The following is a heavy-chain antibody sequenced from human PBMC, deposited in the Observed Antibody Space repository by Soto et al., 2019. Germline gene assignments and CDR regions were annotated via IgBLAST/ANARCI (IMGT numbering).Heavy chain of an antibody. V-gene: IGHV3-30*03. D-gene: IGHD5-12*01. CDR3: AFFRGYSGYDGGPPNKTSFDY. CDR1: GFTFSSYG. Sequence: GGSLRLSCAASGFTFSSYGMHWVRQAPGKGLEWVAVISYDGSNKYYADSVKGRFTISRDNSKNTLYLQMNSLRAEDTAVYYSAFFRGYSGYDGGPPNKTSFDYGGQETLVTVSS. J-gene: IGHJ4*02. CDR2: ISYDGSNK.